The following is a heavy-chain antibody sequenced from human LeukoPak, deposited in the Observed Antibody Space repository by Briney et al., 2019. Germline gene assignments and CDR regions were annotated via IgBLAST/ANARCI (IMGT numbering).Heavy chain of an antibody. CDR2: SNPNSGDT. CDR3: ARRHFGSGTYVDY. D-gene: IGHD3-10*01. Sequence: ASVKVSCKASGYTFTDHYMHWVRQAPGQGLEWMGRSNPNSGDTQYAQKFQGRVTMTTDTSMTTAYMELRRLRSDDTAVYYCARRHFGSGTYVDYWGQGTLVTVSS. CDR1: GYTFTDHY. V-gene: IGHV1-2*06. J-gene: IGHJ4*02.